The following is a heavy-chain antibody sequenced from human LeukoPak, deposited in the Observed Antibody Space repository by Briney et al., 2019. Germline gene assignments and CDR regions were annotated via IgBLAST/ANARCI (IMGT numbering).Heavy chain of an antibody. D-gene: IGHD5-18*01. V-gene: IGHV3-30*02. CDR3: ARGDNQLWLKKRWYFDL. CDR2: IRYDGSNK. CDR1: GFTFSSYG. J-gene: IGHJ2*01. Sequence: GGSLRLSCAASGFTFSSYGMHWVRQAPGKGLEWVAFIRYDGSNKYYADSVKGRFTISRDNSKNTLYLQMNSLRSEDTAVYYCARGDNQLWLKKRWYFDLWGRGTLVTVSS.